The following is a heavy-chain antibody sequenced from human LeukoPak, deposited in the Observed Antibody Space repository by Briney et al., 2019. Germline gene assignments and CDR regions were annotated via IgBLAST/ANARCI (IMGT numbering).Heavy chain of an antibody. V-gene: IGHV4-59*08. Sequence: SETLSLTCTVSGGSISGYYWSWIRQPPGKGLEWIGSIYYSGSTNYNPSLKSRVTISVDTSKNQISLKLSSVTAADTAVYYCARGVPQWPARVDYWGQGTLVTVSS. D-gene: IGHD6-19*01. CDR3: ARGVPQWPARVDY. CDR2: IYYSGST. J-gene: IGHJ4*02. CDR1: GGSISGYY.